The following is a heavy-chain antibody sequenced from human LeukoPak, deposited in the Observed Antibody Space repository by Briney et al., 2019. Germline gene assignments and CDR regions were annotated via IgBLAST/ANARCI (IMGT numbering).Heavy chain of an antibody. Sequence: KPGGSLRLSCAASGLTFSSYGMHWVRQAPGKGLEWVAVIWYDGSIKYYGDSVRGRFTISRDNHKNTLFLQMNSLRAEDTAVYYCARDRCTNGVCYYDYWGQGTLVTVSS. D-gene: IGHD2-8*01. CDR3: ARDRCTNGVCYYDY. V-gene: IGHV3-33*01. CDR2: IWYDGSIK. J-gene: IGHJ4*02. CDR1: GLTFSSYG.